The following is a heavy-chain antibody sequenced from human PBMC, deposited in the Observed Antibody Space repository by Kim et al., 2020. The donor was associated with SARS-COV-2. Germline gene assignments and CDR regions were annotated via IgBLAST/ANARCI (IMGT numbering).Heavy chain of an antibody. Sequence: SETLSLTCTVSGASISSGGYYWSWIRQHPGKGLEWIGYIYYSGSTYYNPSLKSRVTISVDTSKNQFSLKLSSVTAADTAVYYCARTTQYSGSLWGQGTLVTVSS. D-gene: IGHD1-26*01. CDR1: GASISSGGYY. V-gene: IGHV4-31*03. CDR3: ARTTQYSGSL. CDR2: IYYSGST. J-gene: IGHJ4*02.